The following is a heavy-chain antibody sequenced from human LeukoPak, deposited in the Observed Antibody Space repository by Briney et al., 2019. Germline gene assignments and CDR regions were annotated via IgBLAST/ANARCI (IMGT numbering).Heavy chain of an antibody. CDR2: ISYDGSNK. J-gene: IGHJ4*02. CDR1: GFTFSSYA. Sequence: GGSLRLSCAASGFTFSSYAMHWVRQAPGKGLEWVAVISYDGSNKYYADSVKGRFTISRDNSKNTLYLQMNSLRAEDTAVYYCASSRVRGVMNGMDYWGQGTLVTVSS. D-gene: IGHD3-10*01. CDR3: ASSRVRGVMNGMDY. V-gene: IGHV3-30-3*01.